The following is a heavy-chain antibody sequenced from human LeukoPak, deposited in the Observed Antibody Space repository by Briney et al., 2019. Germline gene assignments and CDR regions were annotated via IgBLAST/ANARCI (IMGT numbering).Heavy chain of an antibody. CDR3: AREDRVGATTYYYYYYGMDV. Sequence: GGSQRLSCAASGFTVSSNYMSWVRQAPGKGLEWVSVIYSGGSTYYADSVKGRFTISRDNSKNTLYLQMNSLRAEDTAVYYCAREDRVGATTYYYYYYGMDVWGQGTTVTVSS. J-gene: IGHJ6*02. D-gene: IGHD1-26*01. CDR2: IYSGGST. V-gene: IGHV3-66*01. CDR1: GFTVSSNY.